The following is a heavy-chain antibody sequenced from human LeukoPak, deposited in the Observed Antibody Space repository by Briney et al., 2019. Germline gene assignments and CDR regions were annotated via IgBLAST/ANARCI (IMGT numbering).Heavy chain of an antibody. CDR1: GYTFTGYY. CDR3: ARELVIGDAFDI. V-gene: IGHV1-2*02. D-gene: IGHD3-22*01. Sequence: ASVKVSCKASGYTFTGYYMHWVRQAPGQGLEWMGWINPNCGGTNYAQKFQGRVTMTRDTSISTAYMELSRLRSDDTAVYYCARELVIGDAFDIWGQGTMVTVSS. CDR2: INPNCGGT. J-gene: IGHJ3*02.